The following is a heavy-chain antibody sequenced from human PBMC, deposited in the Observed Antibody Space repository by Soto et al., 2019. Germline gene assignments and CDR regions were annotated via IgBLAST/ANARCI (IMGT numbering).Heavy chain of an antibody. D-gene: IGHD5-12*01. CDR2: INPSGGST. J-gene: IGHJ3*02. V-gene: IGHV1-46*03. CDR1: GYTFASYY. CDR3: ARDGRGRVNIVATRAFDI. Sequence: GASVKVSCKASGYTFASYYMQWVRQAPGQGLEWMGIINPSGGSTSYAQKFQGRVTMTRDTSTSTVYMELSSLRSEDTAVYYCARDGRGRVNIVATRAFDIWGQGTMVTVSS.